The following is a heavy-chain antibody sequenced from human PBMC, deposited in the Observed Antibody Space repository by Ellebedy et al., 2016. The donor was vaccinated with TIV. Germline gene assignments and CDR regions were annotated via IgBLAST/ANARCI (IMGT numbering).Heavy chain of an antibody. CDR2: IYYSGST. Sequence: MPSETLSLTCTVPGGSISSSSYYWGWIRQPPGKGLEWIGKIYYSGSTYYNPSPKSRVTISLDTSKNHFSLKLNSVSAADTAVYYCARESSGWYNTVYYYYYGMDVWGQGTTVTVS. D-gene: IGHD6-19*01. J-gene: IGHJ6*02. V-gene: IGHV4-39*02. CDR3: ARESSGWYNTVYYYYYGMDV. CDR1: GGSISSSSYY.